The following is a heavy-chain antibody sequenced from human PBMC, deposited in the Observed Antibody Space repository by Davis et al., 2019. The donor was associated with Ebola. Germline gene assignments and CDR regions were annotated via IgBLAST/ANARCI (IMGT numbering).Heavy chain of an antibody. CDR3: ARGFIAARHYYYGMDV. CDR1: GFTFSDYY. V-gene: IGHV3-11*01. CDR2: ISSSGSTI. D-gene: IGHD6-6*01. Sequence: GESLKISCAASGFTFSDYYMSWIRQAPGKGLEWVSYISSSGSTIYYADSVKGRFTISRDNAKNSLYLQMNSLRAEDTAVYYCARGFIAARHYYYGMDVWGQGTTVTVSS. J-gene: IGHJ6*02.